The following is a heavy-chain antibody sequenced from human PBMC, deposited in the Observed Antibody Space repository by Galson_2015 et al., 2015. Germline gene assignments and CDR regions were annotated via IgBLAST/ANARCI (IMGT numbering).Heavy chain of an antibody. J-gene: IGHJ4*02. CDR2: INPSGAAT. D-gene: IGHD3-10*01. Sequence: SVKVSCKASGYTFTNYFIQWVRQAPGQGLEWVGAINPSGAATFYAQKLQGRVTMTRDTPTSTVYVELSSLGSEDTAVYYCARELGGMYYFDYWGLGTLVTVSS. V-gene: IGHV1-46*04. CDR1: GYTFTNYF. CDR3: ARELGGMYYFDY.